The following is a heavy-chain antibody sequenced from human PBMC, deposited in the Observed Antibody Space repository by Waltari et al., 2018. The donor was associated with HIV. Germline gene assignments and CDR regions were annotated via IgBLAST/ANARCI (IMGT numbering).Heavy chain of an antibody. CDR2: ISFDGKNK. J-gene: IGHJ4*02. V-gene: IGHV3-30*18. D-gene: IGHD4-17*01. CDR3: AKGGYDYGDYSYFDY. Sequence: QVQLVESGGGVVQPGWSLRLPCEASGFAFRHYGLHWLRQAPGKGLEWVAIISFDGKNKFYADSVKGRFTVSRDNSKNTLYLHMESLRGEDTAVYYCAKGGYDYGDYSYFDYWGQGTLVTVSA. CDR1: GFAFRHYG.